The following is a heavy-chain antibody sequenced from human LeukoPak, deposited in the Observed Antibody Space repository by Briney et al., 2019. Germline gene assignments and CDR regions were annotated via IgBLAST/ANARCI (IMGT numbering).Heavy chain of an antibody. CDR3: ARDHSNWNYAPDF. J-gene: IGHJ4*02. Sequence: ASVKVSCKASGYTFTRYGISWVRQAPGQGLQWLGWISASNGNTNYAQKFRDRVTMSTDTSTGTAYLDVRSLTSDDTAVYYCARDHSNWNYAPDFWGQGTLVIVSP. CDR1: GYTFTRYG. CDR2: ISASNGNT. V-gene: IGHV1-18*01. D-gene: IGHD1-7*01.